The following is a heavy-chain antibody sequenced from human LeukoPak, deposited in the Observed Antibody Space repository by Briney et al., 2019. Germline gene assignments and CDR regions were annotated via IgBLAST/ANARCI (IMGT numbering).Heavy chain of an antibody. J-gene: IGHJ4*02. Sequence: GGSLRLSCEASEFTFSTYWMHWVRQVPGKGLVWVARINTDGSRTSYADSVKGRFTISRDNAKNTLYLQMNSLRAEDTAVYYCARDRRFLEWLLPDYWGQGTLVTVSS. CDR1: EFTFSTYW. D-gene: IGHD3-3*01. CDR2: INTDGSRT. V-gene: IGHV3-74*01. CDR3: ARDRRFLEWLLPDY.